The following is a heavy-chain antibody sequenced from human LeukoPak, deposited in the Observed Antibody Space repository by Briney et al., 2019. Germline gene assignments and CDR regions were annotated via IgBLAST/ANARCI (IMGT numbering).Heavy chain of an antibody. CDR2: INHSGST. CDR1: GGSFSGYY. J-gene: IGHJ3*02. CDR3: ARPMPGSQRAFDI. Sequence: SETLSLTCAVYGGSFSGYYWSWIRQPPGKGLEWIGEINHSGSTNYNPSLKSRVTISVDTSKNQFSLKLSSVTAADTAVYYCARPMPGSQRAFDIWGQGTMVTVSS. D-gene: IGHD2-2*01. V-gene: IGHV4-34*01.